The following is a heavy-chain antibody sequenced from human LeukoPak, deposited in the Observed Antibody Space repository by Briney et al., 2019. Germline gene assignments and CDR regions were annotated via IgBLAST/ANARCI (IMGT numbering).Heavy chain of an antibody. Sequence: SQTLSLTCAISGDSVSSNSAAWNWIRQFPSRGLEWLGRTYYRSKWYNDYAESVKSRIAINPDTSKNQFSLQLNSVTPEDTAVYYCARDTALYFHDSSGDFDYWGQGTLVTVSS. CDR3: ARDTALYFHDSSGDFDY. V-gene: IGHV6-1*01. D-gene: IGHD3-22*01. CDR1: GDSVSSNSAA. CDR2: TYYRSKWYN. J-gene: IGHJ4*02.